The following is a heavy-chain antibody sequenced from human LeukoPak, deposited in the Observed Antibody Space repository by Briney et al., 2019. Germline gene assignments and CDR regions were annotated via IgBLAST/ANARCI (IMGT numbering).Heavy chain of an antibody. CDR2: INHSGST. V-gene: IGHV4-34*01. CDR3: AKGYSARRPMIVVVIPRPYFYY. CDR1: GGSFSGYY. J-gene: IGHJ4*02. D-gene: IGHD3-22*01. Sequence: SSETLSLTCAVYGGSFSGYYWSWIRQPPGKGLEWIGEINHSGSTNYNPSLKSRVTISVDTSKNHLSLKLSSVTAADTPVYYCAKGYSARRPMIVVVIPRPYFYYWGQGTLVTVSS.